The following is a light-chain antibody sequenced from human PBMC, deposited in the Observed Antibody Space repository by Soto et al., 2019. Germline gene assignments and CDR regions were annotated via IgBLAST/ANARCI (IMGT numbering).Light chain of an antibody. CDR3: QKYGSSGT. Sequence: EIVLTQSPGTLSLSPEEXATLSCRASQSVSNNYLAWYQQKPGQAPRLLIYGASNRATGIPDRFSGSGSGTDFTLTISRLEPEDFAVYYCQKYGSSGTFGQGTKVDIK. CDR1: QSVSNNY. CDR2: GAS. J-gene: IGKJ1*01. V-gene: IGKV3-20*01.